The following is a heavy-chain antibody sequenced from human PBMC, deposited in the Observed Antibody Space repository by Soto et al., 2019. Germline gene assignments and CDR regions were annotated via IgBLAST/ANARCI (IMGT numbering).Heavy chain of an antibody. CDR1: GYTFTSYD. D-gene: IGHD6-6*01. V-gene: IGHV1-8*01. Sequence: QVQLVQSGAEVKKPGASVKVSCKASGYTFTSYDINWVRQATGQGLEWMGWMNPNSGNTGYAQKFQGRVTMTRNTSISTAYMERRSLRSEDTAVYYCARGTYSSSTGHDWFDPWGKGTLVTVSS. CDR3: ARGTYSSSTGHDWFDP. J-gene: IGHJ5*02. CDR2: MNPNSGNT.